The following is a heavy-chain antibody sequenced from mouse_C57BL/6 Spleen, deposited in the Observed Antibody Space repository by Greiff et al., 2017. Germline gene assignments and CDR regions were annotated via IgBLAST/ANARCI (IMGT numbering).Heavy chain of an antibody. CDR3: ARSAQALDY. Sequence: VKLQQSGPELVKPGASVKISCKASGYAFSSSWMYWVKQRPGKGLEWIGRIYPGDGATNYNGQFKGKATLPAAKSSSTAYWHLRSLTSADSAVYFCARSAQALDYWGQGTTLTVSS. CDR2: IYPGDGAT. CDR1: GYAFSSSW. J-gene: IGHJ2*01. D-gene: IGHD3-2*02. V-gene: IGHV1-82*01.